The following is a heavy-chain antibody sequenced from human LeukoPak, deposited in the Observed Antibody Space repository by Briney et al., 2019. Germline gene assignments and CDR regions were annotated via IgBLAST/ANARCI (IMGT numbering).Heavy chain of an antibody. CDR3: AKDAQRGFDYSNSLQN. Sequence: GGSLRLSCAAPGFTFSHYGMHWVRQTPGAGLEWVAVIWSDGSDKYYAKSVKGRFTISRDNSKNSLFLQMNSLRAEDTAVYYCAKDAQRGFDYSNSLQNWGQGILVTVSS. J-gene: IGHJ1*01. CDR2: IWSDGSDK. CDR1: GFTFSHYG. V-gene: IGHV3-33*06. D-gene: IGHD4-11*01.